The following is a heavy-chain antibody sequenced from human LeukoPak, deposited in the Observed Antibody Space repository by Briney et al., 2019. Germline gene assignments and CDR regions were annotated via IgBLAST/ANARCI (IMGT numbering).Heavy chain of an antibody. J-gene: IGHJ4*02. V-gene: IGHV1-2*02. D-gene: IGHD6-19*01. Sequence: AASVKVSCKASGYTFTGYYMHWVRQAPGQGLEWMGWINPNSGGTNYAQKFQGRVTMTRNTSISTAYMELSSLRSEDTAVYYCARSLVAVAGDFDYWGQGTLVTVSS. CDR3: ARSLVAVAGDFDY. CDR2: INPNSGGT. CDR1: GYTFTGYY.